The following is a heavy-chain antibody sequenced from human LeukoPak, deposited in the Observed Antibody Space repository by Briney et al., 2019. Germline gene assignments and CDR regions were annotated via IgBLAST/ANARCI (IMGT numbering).Heavy chain of an antibody. D-gene: IGHD3-3*01. CDR1: GGSISSSNW. Sequence: SETLSLTCAVSGGSISSSNWWSWVRQPPGKGLEWIGSIYYSGSTYYNPSLKSRVTISVDTSKNQFSLKLSSVTAADTAVYYCARPYYDFWSGYYMDVWGKGTTVTVSS. CDR3: ARPYYDFWSGYYMDV. CDR2: IYYSGST. V-gene: IGHV4-39*01. J-gene: IGHJ6*03.